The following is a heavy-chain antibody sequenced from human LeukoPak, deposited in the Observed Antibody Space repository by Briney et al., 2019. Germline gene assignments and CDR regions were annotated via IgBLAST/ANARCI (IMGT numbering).Heavy chain of an antibody. D-gene: IGHD5-18*01. Sequence: ASVKVCCKVSGYTLTELSMHWVRQAPGKGLEWMGGFDPEDGETIYAQKFQGRVTMTEDTSTDTAYMELSSLRSEDTAVYYCATSLRGYSYGCLGYWGQGTLVTVSS. CDR1: GYTLTELS. CDR3: ATSLRGYSYGCLGY. V-gene: IGHV1-24*01. J-gene: IGHJ4*02. CDR2: FDPEDGET.